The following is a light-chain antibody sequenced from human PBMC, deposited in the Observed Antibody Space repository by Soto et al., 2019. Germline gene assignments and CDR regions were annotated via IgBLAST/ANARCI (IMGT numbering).Light chain of an antibody. J-gene: IGLJ2*01. CDR2: SNN. CDR3: CSYRSSSTLV. CDR1: RSNIGSNT. V-gene: IGLV1-44*01. Sequence: QSVLTQPPSESGTPGQRVTISCSGSRSNIGSNTVNWYQQLPGTAPKFLIYSNNQRPSGVPKRFSGSKSGTSASLAISGLQSEDEADYYCCSYRSSSTLVFGGGTKLTVL.